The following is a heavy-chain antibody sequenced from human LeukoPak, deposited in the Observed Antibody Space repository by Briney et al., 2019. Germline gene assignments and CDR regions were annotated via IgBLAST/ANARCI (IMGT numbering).Heavy chain of an antibody. CDR2: INHSGST. V-gene: IGHV4-34*01. CDR3: ARWVLTGTAGYFDY. J-gene: IGHJ4*02. CDR1: GGSFSGYY. Sequence: SETLSLTCAVYGGSFSGYYWSWIRQPPGKGLEWIGEINHSGSTNYNPSLKSRVTISVDTSKNQFSLKLSSVTAADTAVYYCARWVLTGTAGYFDYWGQGTLVTVSS. D-gene: IGHD3-9*01.